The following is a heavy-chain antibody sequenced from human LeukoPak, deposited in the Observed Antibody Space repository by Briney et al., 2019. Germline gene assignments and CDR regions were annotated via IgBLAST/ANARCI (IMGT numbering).Heavy chain of an antibody. CDR1: GGSFGGYY. CDR2: INHSGST. Sequence: PSETLSLTCAVYGGSFGGYYWSWIRQPPGKGLEWIGEINHSGSTNYNPSLKSRVTISVDTSKNQFSLELSSVTAADTAVYYCARGVYYGSGNYYNVWNYWGQGTLVTVSS. D-gene: IGHD3-10*01. CDR3: ARGVYYGSGNYYNVWNY. V-gene: IGHV4-34*01. J-gene: IGHJ4*02.